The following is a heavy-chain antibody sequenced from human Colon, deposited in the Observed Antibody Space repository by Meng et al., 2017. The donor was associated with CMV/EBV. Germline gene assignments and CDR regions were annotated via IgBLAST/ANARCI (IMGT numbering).Heavy chain of an antibody. Sequence: EVQLVESGGGVVQPGGSLRLSCAASGLTLSGYWMHWVRQTPGKGLVWVSRISSDGSSIVYADSVKGRFSISRDNAKNTLYLQMNSLRAEDTAVYFCARDLRGYCSGGSCSDSFDYWGQGTLVTVSS. CDR2: ISSDGSSI. CDR3: ARDLRGYCSGGSCSDSFDY. J-gene: IGHJ4*02. D-gene: IGHD2-15*01. V-gene: IGHV3-74*01. CDR1: GLTLSGYW.